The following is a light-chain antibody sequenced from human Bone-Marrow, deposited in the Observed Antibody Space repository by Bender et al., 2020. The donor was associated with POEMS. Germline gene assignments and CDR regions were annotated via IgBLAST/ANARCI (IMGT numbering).Light chain of an antibody. CDR1: NIGSKS. CDR3: QVWDSRSDHLV. CDR2: HDS. J-gene: IGLJ2*01. V-gene: IGLV3-21*01. Sequence: SYVLTQSPSVSVAPGKTASITCGGNNIGSKSVHWYQQKPGQAPVLVIYHDSDRPSGIPERFSGSNSGNTATLTISRVEAGDEADYSCQVWDSRSDHLVFGGGTKLTVL.